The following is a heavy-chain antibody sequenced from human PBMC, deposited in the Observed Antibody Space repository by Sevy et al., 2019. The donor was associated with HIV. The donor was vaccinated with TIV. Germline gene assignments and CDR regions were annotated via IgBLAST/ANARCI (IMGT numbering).Heavy chain of an antibody. CDR1: GFTFDDYT. J-gene: IGHJ4*02. Sequence: GGSLRLSCAASGFTFDDYTMHWVRQPPGKGLEWVCLISWDGGGTYYADTVKGRITISRDNTKNSLFLQMNSLRSEDTAFYYCAKLGGNYGDYDDYWGRGTLVTVSS. CDR3: AKLGGNYGDYDDY. V-gene: IGHV3-43*01. CDR2: ISWDGGGT. D-gene: IGHD4-17*01.